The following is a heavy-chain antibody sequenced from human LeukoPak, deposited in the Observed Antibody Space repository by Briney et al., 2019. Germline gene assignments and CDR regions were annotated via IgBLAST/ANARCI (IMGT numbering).Heavy chain of an antibody. D-gene: IGHD3-22*01. Sequence: GGSLRLSWAASGFTFSSYSMNWVRQAPGKGLEWVSSISSSSSYIYYADSVKGRFTISRDNAKNSLYLQMNSLRAEDTAVYYCARDRYYYDSSPGNGMDVWGQGTTVTVSS. J-gene: IGHJ6*02. V-gene: IGHV3-21*01. CDR2: ISSSSSYI. CDR1: GFTFSSYS. CDR3: ARDRYYYDSSPGNGMDV.